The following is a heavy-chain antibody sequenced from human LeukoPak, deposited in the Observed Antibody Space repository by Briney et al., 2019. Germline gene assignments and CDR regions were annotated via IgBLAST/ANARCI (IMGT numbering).Heavy chain of an antibody. V-gene: IGHV3-74*01. J-gene: IGHJ4*02. Sequence: GSLRLSCAASGFTFSSYWMHWVRQAPGKGLVWISRINSDGSSTRYADSVKGRFTMYRDNDKNTLSLQMNSLRAEDTAVYYCAIIRGVITDLDYWGQGTLVAVSS. CDR2: INSDGSST. CDR1: GFTFSSYW. CDR3: AIIRGVITDLDY. D-gene: IGHD3-10*01.